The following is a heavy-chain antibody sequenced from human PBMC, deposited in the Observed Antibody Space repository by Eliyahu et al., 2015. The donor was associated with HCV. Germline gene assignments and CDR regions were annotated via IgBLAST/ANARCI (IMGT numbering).Heavy chain of an antibody. CDR1: GGSITTYY. CDR3: ASGGGGIAVAGTGGWFDP. D-gene: IGHD6-19*01. Sequence: QVQLQESGPGLVKPSETLSLTCTVSGGSITTYYWSWIRQPPGKGLEWIGYFHYSGSTNYNPSLKSRVTISLDTSKNQFSLNLTSVTAADTAVYYCASGGGGIAVAGTGGWFDPWGQGTLVTVSS. J-gene: IGHJ5*02. CDR2: FHYSGST. V-gene: IGHV4-59*01.